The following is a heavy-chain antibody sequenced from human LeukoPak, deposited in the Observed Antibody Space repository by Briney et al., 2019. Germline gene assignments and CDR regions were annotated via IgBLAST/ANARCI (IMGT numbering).Heavy chain of an antibody. CDR2: INTDGSST. Sequence: TGGSLRLSCAASGFTFSNYWMHWVRQAPGKGLVGVSRINTDGSSTDYADSVKGRFTIYRDNSKNTLYLQMNNLRAEDTALYYCAKGGRGSSWYGLFDYWGQGTLVTVSS. D-gene: IGHD6-13*01. V-gene: IGHV3-74*01. CDR3: AKGGRGSSWYGLFDY. CDR1: GFTFSNYW. J-gene: IGHJ4*02.